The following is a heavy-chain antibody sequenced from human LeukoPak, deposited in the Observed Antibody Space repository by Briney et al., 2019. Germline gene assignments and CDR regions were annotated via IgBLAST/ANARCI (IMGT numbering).Heavy chain of an antibody. V-gene: IGHV4-4*07. D-gene: IGHD3-22*01. J-gene: IGHJ4*02. CDR1: GGSISSYY. CDR2: IYTSGST. CDR3: ARGIPKWLLKAYYFDY. Sequence: SETLSLTCTVSGGSISSYYWSWIRQPAGKGLEWIGRIYTSGSTNYNPSLKSRVTMSVDTSKNQFSLKLSSVTAADTAVYYCARGIPKWLLKAYYFDYWGQGTLVTVSS.